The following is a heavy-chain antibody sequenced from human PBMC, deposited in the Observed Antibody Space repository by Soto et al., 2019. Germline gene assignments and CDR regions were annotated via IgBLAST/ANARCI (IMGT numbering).Heavy chain of an antibody. Sequence: GGSLRLSCAASGFTFSSYSMNWVRQAPGKGLEWGSYISSSSSTIYYAVSVKGRFTISRDNAKNSLYLQMNSLRAEDTAVYYCARDFTPLGYCSGGSCYNPLDYWGQGPLVTVSS. CDR2: ISSSSSTI. CDR3: ARDFTPLGYCSGGSCYNPLDY. CDR1: GFTFSSYS. V-gene: IGHV3-48*01. J-gene: IGHJ4*02. D-gene: IGHD2-15*01.